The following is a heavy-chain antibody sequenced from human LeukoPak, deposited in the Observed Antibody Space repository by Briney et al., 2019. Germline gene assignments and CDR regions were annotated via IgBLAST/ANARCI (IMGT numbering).Heavy chain of an antibody. CDR2: IIPILGVA. J-gene: IGHJ5*02. D-gene: IGHD5-24*01. Sequence: SVKVSCKASGGTFSSYGISWVRQAPGQGLEWMGRIIPILGVANFAQKFQGRVTITADKSTSTAYMELSSLRSEDTAVYYCARGQEMATNWLDPWGQGTLVTVSS. CDR1: GGTFSSYG. V-gene: IGHV1-69*04. CDR3: ARGQEMATNWLDP.